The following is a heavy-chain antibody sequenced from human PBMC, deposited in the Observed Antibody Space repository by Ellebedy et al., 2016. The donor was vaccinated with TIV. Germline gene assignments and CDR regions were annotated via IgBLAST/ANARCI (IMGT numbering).Heavy chain of an antibody. J-gene: IGHJ4*02. Sequence: AASVKVSCKASGYRFTSFGISWVRQAPGQGLEWMGWLSTDSSNTNYAEKFRHRVVMTTDAPTNTAYMELGSLRSDDTAMYNCARDWGWGPGRTGLDYWGQGTLVTVSS. CDR2: LSTDSSNT. D-gene: IGHD1-1*01. CDR3: ARDWGWGPGRTGLDY. V-gene: IGHV1-18*01. CDR1: GYRFTSFG.